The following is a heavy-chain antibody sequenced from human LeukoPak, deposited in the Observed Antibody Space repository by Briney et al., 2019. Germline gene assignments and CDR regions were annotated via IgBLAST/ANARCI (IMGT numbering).Heavy chain of an antibody. D-gene: IGHD2/OR15-2a*01. Sequence: GGSLRLSCAACGFSVSNHYMSWVRQAPGKGLEWVSIIFAGGDVYYADSVKGRFTISRDNVKNMVFLQMNRLTGEDTALYYCARVSFYAFDTWGQRTRVTVSS. V-gene: IGHV3-53*01. CDR1: GFSVSNHY. CDR3: ARVSFYAFDT. J-gene: IGHJ3*02. CDR2: IFAGGDV.